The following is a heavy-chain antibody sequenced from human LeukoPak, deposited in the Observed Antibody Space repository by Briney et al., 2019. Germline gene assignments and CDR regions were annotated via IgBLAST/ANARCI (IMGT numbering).Heavy chain of an antibody. CDR2: IPYILTP. CDR3: ARSGYGSSWYKSYFDY. D-gene: IGHD6-13*01. Sequence: SETLSLTCTVSGGSISSSSYYWGWIRQPPGEGVGWVGTIPYILTPYYTPSLKSPVTISVDTSNNHFSLKLTSVTAAVTAVYYCARSGYGSSWYKSYFDYWGQGALVTVSS. J-gene: IGHJ4*02. V-gene: IGHV4-39*02. CDR1: GGSISSSSYY.